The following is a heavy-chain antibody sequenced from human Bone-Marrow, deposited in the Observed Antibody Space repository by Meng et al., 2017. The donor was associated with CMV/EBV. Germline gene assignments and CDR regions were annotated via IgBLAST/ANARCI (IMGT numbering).Heavy chain of an antibody. V-gene: IGHV4-59*01. J-gene: IGHJ4*02. CDR3: ARVRQLVLDY. Sequence: SETLSLTCTVSGGSISSYYWSWIRQPPGKGLEWIGYIYYSGSTNHNPSLKSRVTISVDTSKNQFSLKLSSVTAADTAVYYCARVRQLVLDYWGQGTLVTVSS. CDR2: IYYSGST. CDR1: GGSISSYY. D-gene: IGHD6-13*01.